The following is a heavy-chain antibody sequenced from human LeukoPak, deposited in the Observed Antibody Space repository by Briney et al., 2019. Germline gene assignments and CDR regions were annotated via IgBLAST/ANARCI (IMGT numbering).Heavy chain of an antibody. CDR2: INHSGST. D-gene: IGHD3-3*01. Sequence: SETLSLTCAVYGGSFSGYYWSWIRQPPGKGLEWIGEINHSGSTNYNPSLKSRVTISVDTSKNQFSLKLSSVTAADTAVYYCARSPSGFLEWLALDYWGQGTLVTVSS. V-gene: IGHV4-34*01. CDR3: ARSPSGFLEWLALDY. J-gene: IGHJ4*02. CDR1: GGSFSGYY.